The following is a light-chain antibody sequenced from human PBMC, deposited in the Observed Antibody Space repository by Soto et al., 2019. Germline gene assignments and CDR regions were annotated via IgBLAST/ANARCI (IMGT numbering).Light chain of an antibody. CDR2: EVS. CDR3: SSYTSSSTRV. CDR1: SSDVGGYNY. J-gene: IGLJ2*01. V-gene: IGLV2-14*01. Sequence: QSVLTQPASVSGSPGQSITISCTGTSSDVGGYNYVSWYQQHPGKAPKLMIYEVSNRPSGVCNRFSGSKSGNTASLTISGLQAEDEADYYCSSYTSSSTRVFGGGTKVTVL.